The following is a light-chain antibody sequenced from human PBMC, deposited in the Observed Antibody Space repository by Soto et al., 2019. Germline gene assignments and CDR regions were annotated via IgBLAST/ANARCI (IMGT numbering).Light chain of an antibody. Sequence: QSVLTQPASVSGSPGQSITISCTGTSSDVGGYNYVSWYQQHPGKAPQLMIYDVSNRPSGVSNRFSGSKSGNTASLTISGLQAEDEADYYCSSYTSSSTFYVFGTGTKVTVL. V-gene: IGLV2-14*01. CDR2: DVS. J-gene: IGLJ1*01. CDR1: SSDVGGYNY. CDR3: SSYTSSSTFYV.